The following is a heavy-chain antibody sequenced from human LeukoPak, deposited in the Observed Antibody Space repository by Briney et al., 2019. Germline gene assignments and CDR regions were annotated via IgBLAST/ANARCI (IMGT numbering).Heavy chain of an antibody. J-gene: IGHJ4*02. D-gene: IGHD3-22*01. CDR2: INPNRGGT. CDR3: AREKNYYDSSSLFGY. CDR1: GYTFTGYY. Sequence: ASVKVSCKASGYTFTGYYMHWVRQAPGQGLEWMGWINPNRGGTNYAQKFQGRVTMTRDTSISTAYMELSRLRSDDTAVYYCAREKNYYDSSSLFGYWGQGTLVTVSS. V-gene: IGHV1-2*02.